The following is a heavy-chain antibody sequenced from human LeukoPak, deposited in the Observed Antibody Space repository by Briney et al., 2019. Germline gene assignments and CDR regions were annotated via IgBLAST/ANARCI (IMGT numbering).Heavy chain of an antibody. CDR3: ARAGGYDFWSGYPDYYYYMDV. V-gene: IGHV4-34*01. CDR1: GGSFSGYY. D-gene: IGHD3-3*01. Sequence: SETLSLICAVYGGSFSGYYWSWIRQPPGKGLEWIGEINHSGSTNYNPSLKSRVTISVDTSKNQFSLKLSSVTAADTAVYYCARAGGYDFWSGYPDYYYYMDVWGKGTTVTVSS. J-gene: IGHJ6*03. CDR2: INHSGST.